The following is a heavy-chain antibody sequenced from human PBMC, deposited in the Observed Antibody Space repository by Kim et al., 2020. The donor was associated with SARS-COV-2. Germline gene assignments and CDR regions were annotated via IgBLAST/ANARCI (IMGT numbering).Heavy chain of an antibody. CDR3: ARRTVTTFLTRHSAFDI. D-gene: IGHD4-4*01. Sequence: GESLKISCKGSGYSFTSYWIGWVRQMPGKGLEWMGIIYPGDSDTRYSPSFQGQVTISADKSISTAYLQWSSLKASDTAMYYCARRTVTTFLTRHSAFDIWGQGTMVTVSS. J-gene: IGHJ3*02. V-gene: IGHV5-51*01. CDR2: IYPGDSDT. CDR1: GYSFTSYW.